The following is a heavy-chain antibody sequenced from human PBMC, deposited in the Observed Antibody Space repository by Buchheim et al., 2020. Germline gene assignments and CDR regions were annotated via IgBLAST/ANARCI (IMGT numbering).Heavy chain of an antibody. D-gene: IGHD3-10*01. V-gene: IGHV4-61*02. Sequence: QVQLQESGPGLVKPSQTLSLTCTVSGGSISSGSYYWSWIRQPAGKGLEWIGRIYTSGSTNYNPSLKSRVTISVDTSKNQFSLNLSSVTAADTAVYYCARGVRGVIVGPFDYWGQGTL. CDR2: IYTSGST. J-gene: IGHJ4*02. CDR1: GGSISSGSYY. CDR3: ARGVRGVIVGPFDY.